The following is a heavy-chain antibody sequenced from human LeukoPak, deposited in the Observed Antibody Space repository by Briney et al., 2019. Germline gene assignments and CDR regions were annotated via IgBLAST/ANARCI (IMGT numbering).Heavy chain of an antibody. CDR1: GFTFSGSA. V-gene: IGHV3-73*01. J-gene: IGHJ6*03. CDR2: IRSKANSYAT. D-gene: IGHD3-16*01. Sequence: GGSLRLSCAASGFTFSGSAMHWVRQASGKGLEWVGRIRSKANSYATAYAASVKGGFTISRDDSKNTAYLQMNSLKTEDTAVCYCCSRPPPGGDYYYYMDVWGKGTTVTVSS. CDR3: CSRPPPGGDYYYYMDV.